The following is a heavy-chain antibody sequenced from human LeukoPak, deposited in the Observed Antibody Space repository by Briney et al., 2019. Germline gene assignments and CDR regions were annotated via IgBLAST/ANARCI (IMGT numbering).Heavy chain of an antibody. V-gene: IGHV1-69*13. CDR1: GGTFSSYA. CDR2: IIPIFGTA. Sequence: GASVKVSCKASGGTFSSYAISWVRQAPGQGLEWMGGIIPIFGTANYAQKFQGRVTITADESTSTAYMELSSLRSEDTAVYYCARRRDSSGYYLAPDCWGQGTLVTVSS. CDR3: ARRRDSSGYYLAPDC. D-gene: IGHD3-22*01. J-gene: IGHJ4*02.